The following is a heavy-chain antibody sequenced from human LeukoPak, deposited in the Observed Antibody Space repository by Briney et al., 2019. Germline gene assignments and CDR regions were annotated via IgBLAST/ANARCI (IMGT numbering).Heavy chain of an antibody. CDR1: GFTFSSYA. V-gene: IGHV3-30-3*01. Sequence: PGGSLRLSCAASGFTFSSYAMHWVRQAPGKGLEWVAVISYDGSNKYYADSVKGRFTISRDNSKNTLYLQMNSLRAEDTAVYYCARGIVGARRPDYWGQGTLVTVSS. D-gene: IGHD1-26*01. CDR2: ISYDGSNK. CDR3: ARGIVGARRPDY. J-gene: IGHJ4*02.